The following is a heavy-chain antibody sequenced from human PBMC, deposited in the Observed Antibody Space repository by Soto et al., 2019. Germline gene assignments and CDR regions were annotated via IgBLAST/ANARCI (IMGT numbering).Heavy chain of an antibody. Sequence: QVQLQQWGAGLLKPSETLSLTCAVYGGSFSGYYWTWIRQPPGTGLEWSGEINHSGSTNYNPSLKSRVNISVDTYKNQFSLKLTSVTAADTAVYYCARDKITGLFDYWGQGTLVTVSS. CDR3: ARDKITGLFDY. CDR2: INHSGST. J-gene: IGHJ4*02. CDR1: GGSFSGYY. D-gene: IGHD2-8*02. V-gene: IGHV4-34*01.